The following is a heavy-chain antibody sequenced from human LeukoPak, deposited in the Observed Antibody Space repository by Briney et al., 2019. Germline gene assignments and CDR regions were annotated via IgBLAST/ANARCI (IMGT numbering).Heavy chain of an antibody. Sequence: PGGSLRLSCAASGFTFNNYAMSWVRQAPGKGLEWVSAISGGGYSTYYADSVKGRFTISRDISKNTMYLQMNSLRAEDTAVYYCAKPDNSWSFDYWGQGTLVTVSS. CDR1: GFTFNNYA. D-gene: IGHD6-13*01. CDR3: AKPDNSWSFDY. CDR2: ISGGGYST. J-gene: IGHJ4*02. V-gene: IGHV3-23*01.